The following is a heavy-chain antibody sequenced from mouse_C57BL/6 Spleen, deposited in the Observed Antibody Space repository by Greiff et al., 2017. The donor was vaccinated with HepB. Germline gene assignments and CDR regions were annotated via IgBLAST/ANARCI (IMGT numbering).Heavy chain of an antibody. CDR3: ARGGRGGYAMDY. Sequence: EVKLVESGGGLVKPGGSLKLSCAASGFTFSDYGMHWVRQAPEKGLEWVAYISSGSSTIYYADTVKGRFTISRDNAKNTLFLQMTSLRSEDTAMYYCARGGRGGYAMDYWGQGTSVTVSS. CDR1: GFTFSDYG. D-gene: IGHD3-3*01. V-gene: IGHV5-17*01. CDR2: ISSGSSTI. J-gene: IGHJ4*01.